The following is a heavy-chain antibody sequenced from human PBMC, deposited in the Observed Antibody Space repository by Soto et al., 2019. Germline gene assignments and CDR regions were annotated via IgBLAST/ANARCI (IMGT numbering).Heavy chain of an antibody. D-gene: IGHD6-13*01. CDR1: GFTFSSYA. CDR2: ISGPGGST. V-gene: IGHV3-23*01. J-gene: IGHJ4*02. Sequence: GGSLRLSCAASGFTFSSYAMDWVRQAPGKGLEWVSAISGPGGSTYYADSVKGRFTISRDTYKNTLYLQMNSLRAEDTAVYYCVKDKWSDGSLPSFDYWGQGTLVTVSS. CDR3: VKDKWSDGSLPSFDY.